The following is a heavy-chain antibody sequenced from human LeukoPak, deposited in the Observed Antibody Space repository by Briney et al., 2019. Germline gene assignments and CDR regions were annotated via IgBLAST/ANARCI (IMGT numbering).Heavy chain of an antibody. CDR3: AREFGGRYAFDI. J-gene: IGHJ3*02. Sequence: GASVKVSCKASGYTFTSYYMHWVRQAPGQGLEWMGIINPSGGSTSYAQKFQGRVTMTRDMSTSTVYMELSSLRSEDTAVYYCAREFGGRYAFDIWGQGTMVTVSS. D-gene: IGHD3-10*01. V-gene: IGHV1-46*01. CDR1: GYTFTSYY. CDR2: INPSGGST.